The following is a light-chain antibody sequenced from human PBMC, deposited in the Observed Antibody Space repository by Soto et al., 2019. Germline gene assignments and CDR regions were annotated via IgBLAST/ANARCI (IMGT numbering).Light chain of an antibody. CDR3: QLYGTAATIT. Sequence: EIVLTQSPGTLSLSPGERATLSCRASQSVRSRSLARYQQKPGQAPRLLIYGASTRATAIPDRFTGSVSGTDFILTISRLEPEDFAVDYCQLYGTAATITLSQGTRLEI. J-gene: IGKJ5*01. CDR2: GAS. V-gene: IGKV3-20*01. CDR1: QSVRSRS.